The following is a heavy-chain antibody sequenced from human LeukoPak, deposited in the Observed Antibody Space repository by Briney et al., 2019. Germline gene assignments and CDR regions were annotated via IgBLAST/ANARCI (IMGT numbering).Heavy chain of an antibody. V-gene: IGHV3-15*01. Sequence: GGSLRLSCAASGFTFSNGWMSWVRQAPGKGLEWVGRIKSKSERGTTDYAAPVKGRFTIPRDGTTNTVYLHMNSLRTEDTAVYFCTSIIYGSTSSCYTLDNWGQGTLVAVSP. CDR1: GFTFSNGW. J-gene: IGHJ4*02. CDR3: TSIIYGSTSSCYTLDN. CDR2: IKSKSERGTT. D-gene: IGHD2-2*02.